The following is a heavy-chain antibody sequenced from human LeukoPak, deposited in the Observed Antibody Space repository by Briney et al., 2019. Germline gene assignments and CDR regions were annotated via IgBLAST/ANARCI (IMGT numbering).Heavy chain of an antibody. V-gene: IGHV3-23*01. Sequence: GGSLRLPCAASGFTFSSYAMSWVRQAPGKGLEWVSAISGSGGSTYYADSVKGRFTISRDNSKNTLYLQMNSLRAEDTAVYYCAKDHLRAVAGIDWFDPWGQGTLVTVSS. CDR2: ISGSGGST. CDR3: AKDHLRAVAGIDWFDP. D-gene: IGHD6-19*01. CDR1: GFTFSSYA. J-gene: IGHJ5*02.